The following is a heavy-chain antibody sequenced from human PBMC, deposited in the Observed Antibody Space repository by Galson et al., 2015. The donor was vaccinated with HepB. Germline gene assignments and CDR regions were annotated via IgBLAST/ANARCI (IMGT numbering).Heavy chain of an antibody. CDR1: GFTFSSYA. CDR2: ISYDGSNK. V-gene: IGHV3-30-3*01. D-gene: IGHD3-10*01. CDR3: ARVRPFPVGSGIKRYYYYNGMDV. Sequence: SLRLSCAASGFTFSSYAMHWVRQAPGKGLEWVAVISYDGSNKYDADSVKGRFTISRDNSKNTLYLQMNSLRAEDTAVYYCARVRPFPVGSGIKRYYYYNGMDVWGQASTVTVSS. J-gene: IGHJ6*02.